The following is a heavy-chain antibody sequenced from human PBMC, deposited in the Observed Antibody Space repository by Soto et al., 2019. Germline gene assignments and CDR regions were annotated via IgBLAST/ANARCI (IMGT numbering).Heavy chain of an antibody. Sequence: ASVKVSCKASGGTFSSYTISWVRQAPGQGLEWMGRIIPILGIANYAQKFQGRVTITADKSTSTAYMELSSLRSEDTAVYYCAGYSLDLGELSRIVRHYYSCKLVWCKGLTV. V-gene: IGHV1-69*02. CDR1: GGTFSSYT. CDR3: AGYSLDLGELSRIVRHYYSCKLV. CDR2: IIPILGIA. D-gene: IGHD3-16*02. J-gene: IGHJ6*03.